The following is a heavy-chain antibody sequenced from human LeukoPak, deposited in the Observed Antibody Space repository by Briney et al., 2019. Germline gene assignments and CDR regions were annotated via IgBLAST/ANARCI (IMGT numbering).Heavy chain of an antibody. J-gene: IGHJ4*02. Sequence: SLRLSCAASTFTFSSYAMHWVRQAPGKGLEWVTVISSDGSNKYYADSVKGRFTISRDNAKNSLYLQMNSLRAEDTAVYYCARDSARYCSGGSCPQGDYWGQGTLVTVSS. CDR2: ISSDGSNK. CDR3: ARDSARYCSGGSCPQGDY. V-gene: IGHV3-30*04. D-gene: IGHD2-15*01. CDR1: TFTFSSYA.